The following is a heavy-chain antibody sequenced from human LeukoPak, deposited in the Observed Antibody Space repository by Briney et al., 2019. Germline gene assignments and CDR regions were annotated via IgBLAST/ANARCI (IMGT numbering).Heavy chain of an antibody. V-gene: IGHV4-61*08. Sequence: SETLSLTCTVSGGSLSSGGYYWGWIRQHPGKGLEWIGYIYYSGSTNYNPSLKSRVTISVDTSKNQFSLKLSSVTAADTAVYYCARLLQLWPRYFDLWGRGTLVTVSS. CDR1: GGSLSSGGYY. D-gene: IGHD5-18*01. J-gene: IGHJ2*01. CDR2: IYYSGST. CDR3: ARLLQLWPRYFDL.